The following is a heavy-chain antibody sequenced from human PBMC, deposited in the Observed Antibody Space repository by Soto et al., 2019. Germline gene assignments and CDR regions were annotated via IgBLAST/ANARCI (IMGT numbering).Heavy chain of an antibody. V-gene: IGHV3-21*01. CDR3: ARDLASDIVVVPAASGVDP. Sequence: GGSLRLSCAASGFTFSSYSMNWVRQAPGKGLEWVSSISSSSSYIYYADSVKGPFTISRDNAKNSLYLQMNSLRAEDTAVYYWARDLASDIVVVPAASGVDPWGQGTLVTVSS. J-gene: IGHJ5*02. CDR1: GFTFSSYS. CDR2: ISSSSSYI. D-gene: IGHD2-2*01.